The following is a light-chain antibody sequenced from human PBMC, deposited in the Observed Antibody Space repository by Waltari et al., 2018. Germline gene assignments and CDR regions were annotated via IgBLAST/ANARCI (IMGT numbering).Light chain of an antibody. CDR2: YDD. CDR3: QVWDSDAGQPL. J-gene: IGLJ2*01. Sequence: SYFVTQSPSVSVTPGQPASVSCGGYNIEKKSVHWYQQKPGPAPMLVITYDDDRPPGIPQRFSGSNSGNAAILTISRVEAGDEADYYCQVWDSDAGQPLFGGGTKLTV. V-gene: IGLV3-21*01. CDR1: NIEKKS.